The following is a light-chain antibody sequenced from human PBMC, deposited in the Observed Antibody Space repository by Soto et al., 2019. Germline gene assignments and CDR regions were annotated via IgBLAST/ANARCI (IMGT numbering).Light chain of an antibody. CDR3: SSYISSSTFVV. Sequence: QSALTQPASVSGSPGQSITISCTGTSRDVGGYNYVSWHQQHPGKAPKVIITEVSNRPSGVSNRFSGSKSGNTASLTISGLQAEDEDDYYGSSYISSSTFVVFGGGTQLTVL. J-gene: IGLJ2*01. CDR2: EVS. V-gene: IGLV2-14*01. CDR1: SRDVGGYNY.